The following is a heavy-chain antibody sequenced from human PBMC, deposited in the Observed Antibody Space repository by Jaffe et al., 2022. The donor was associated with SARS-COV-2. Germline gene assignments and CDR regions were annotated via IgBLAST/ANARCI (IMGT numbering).Heavy chain of an antibody. D-gene: IGHD5-18*01. CDR3: TTDGWIQLWFFHY. J-gene: IGHJ4*02. CDR1: GFTFSKAW. V-gene: IGHV3-15*01. Sequence: EVQVVESGGGLVKPGGSLRLSCAASGFTFSKAWMSWVRQAPGKGLEWVGRIKSKTDGGTTDYAAPVKGRFTISRDDSKNTLYLQMNSLKTEDTAMYYCTTDGWIQLWFFHYWGQGTLVTVSS. CDR2: IKSKTDGGTT.